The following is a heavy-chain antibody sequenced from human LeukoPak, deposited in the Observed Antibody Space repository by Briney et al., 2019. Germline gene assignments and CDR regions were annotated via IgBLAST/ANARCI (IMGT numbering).Heavy chain of an antibody. Sequence: GASVKVSCKASGGTFSSYAISWVRQAPGQGLEWMGRIIPIFGTANYAQKFQGRVTITTDESTSTAYMELSSLRSEDTAVYYCASSYGDYVELSSYFDYWGQGTLVTVSS. CDR3: ASSYGDYVELSSYFDY. J-gene: IGHJ4*02. CDR1: GGTFSSYA. CDR2: IIPIFGTA. D-gene: IGHD4-17*01. V-gene: IGHV1-69*05.